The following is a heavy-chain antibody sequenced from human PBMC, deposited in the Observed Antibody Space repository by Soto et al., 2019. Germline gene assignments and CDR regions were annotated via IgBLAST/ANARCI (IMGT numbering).Heavy chain of an antibody. D-gene: IGHD3-3*01. CDR3: ANYHSAEFDL. CDR1: GASIGSGYNY. Sequence: SETLSLTCSVSGASIGSGYNYWTWIRPSPGKGLESIGHISDSGSTFYNPSLSSRLTIALDPSNNHFSLKLNSLTDAATAVYSCANYHSAEFDLWGQGTLVTVSS. V-gene: IGHV4-30-4*08. J-gene: IGHJ5*02. CDR2: ISDSGST.